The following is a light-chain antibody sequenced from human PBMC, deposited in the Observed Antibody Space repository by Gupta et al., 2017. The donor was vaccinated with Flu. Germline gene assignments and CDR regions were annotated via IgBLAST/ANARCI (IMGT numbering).Light chain of an antibody. V-gene: IGKV3-15*01. CDR1: QSISSN. CDR2: GAS. Sequence: EIVMTQPPATLSVSPGETATLSCRASQSISSNLAWYQQKPGQAPRLLIYGASTRATGFPARFTGSGSGTDFTLTISSLQSEDAAVYYCQQYNNWPLTFGPGTKVDIK. CDR3: QQYNNWPLT. J-gene: IGKJ3*01.